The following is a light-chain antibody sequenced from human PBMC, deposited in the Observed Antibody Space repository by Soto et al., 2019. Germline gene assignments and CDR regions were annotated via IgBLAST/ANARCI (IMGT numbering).Light chain of an antibody. Sequence: PVTQSPASVSASVGARVTITCRASQDISKWIAWYQQKPGRAPKLLIHTASTIQREVPSRFRVIVSGTDFTINLRRLKPEDGATDYGQEAYSFPVTLVLGTRLENK. CDR3: QEAYSFPVT. CDR2: TAS. V-gene: IGKV1D-12*01. CDR1: QDISKW. J-gene: IGKJ5*01.